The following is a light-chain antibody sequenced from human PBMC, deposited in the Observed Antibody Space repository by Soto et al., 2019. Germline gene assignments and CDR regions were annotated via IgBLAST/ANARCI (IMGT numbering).Light chain of an antibody. CDR3: HQYGSSPLT. CDR2: CAS. J-gene: IGKJ1*01. CDR1: QSVSRSY. Sequence: EIVLTQSPGTLSLSPGERATLSCRASQSVSRSYLAWYQQKVGQAPRLLLYCASTRATAIPDRFSGSGYGTDFTLTISRLEPEDFAVYYCHQYGSSPLTFGQGTQVEIK. V-gene: IGKV3-20*01.